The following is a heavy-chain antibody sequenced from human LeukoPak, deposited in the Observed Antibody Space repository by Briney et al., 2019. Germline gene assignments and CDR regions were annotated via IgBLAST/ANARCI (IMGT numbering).Heavy chain of an antibody. CDR2: VYHSGTT. CDR3: ARRTPTYYFDS. Sequence: SETLSLTCTISGDSIKTTNWWSWVRLPPGKGLEWIGEVYHSGTTNDNPSLKSRVTMSVDKSENQFSLKLTSVSAADTAVYYCARRTPTYYFDSWGQGTRVTVSS. V-gene: IGHV4-4*02. CDR1: GDSIKTTNW. J-gene: IGHJ4*02.